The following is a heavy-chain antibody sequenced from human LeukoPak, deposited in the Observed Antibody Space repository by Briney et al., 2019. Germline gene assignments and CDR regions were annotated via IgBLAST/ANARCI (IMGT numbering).Heavy chain of an antibody. CDR1: GYTFTGYY. D-gene: IGHD6-19*01. J-gene: IGHJ4*02. V-gene: IGHV1-2*06. Sequence: GASVKVSCKASGYTFTGYYMHWVRQAPGQGLEWMGRINPNSGDTNYAQKFQGRVTMTRDTSISTAYMELSRLRSDDTAVYYCASTGYSSGASRVIDYWGEGTLVTVSS. CDR2: INPNSGDT. CDR3: ASTGYSSGASRVIDY.